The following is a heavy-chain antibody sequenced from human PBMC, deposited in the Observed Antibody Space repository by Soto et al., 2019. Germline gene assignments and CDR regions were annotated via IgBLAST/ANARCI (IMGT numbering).Heavy chain of an antibody. J-gene: IGHJ6*02. CDR2: IYYSGST. CDR3: ARGPLEWLLNYYYYYGMDV. Sequence: QVQLQESGPGLVKPSQTLSLTCTVSGGSISSGGYYWSWIRQHPGKGLEWIGYIYYSGSTYYNPSPXRRVTISVDTXXNXFFXRLSSVPAADTAVYYCARGPLEWLLNYYYYYGMDVWGQGTTVTVSS. CDR1: GGSISSGGYY. D-gene: IGHD3-3*01. V-gene: IGHV4-31*03.